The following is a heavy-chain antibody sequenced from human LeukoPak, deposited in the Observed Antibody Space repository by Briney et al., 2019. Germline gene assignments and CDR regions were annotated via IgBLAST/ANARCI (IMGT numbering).Heavy chain of an antibody. CDR2: IYDDNT. CDR3: AKGGKWDVTPFDY. Sequence: GVSLRLSCAASGFTVSAYAMAWVRQAPGKGLEWVSTIYDDNTYYADSVKGRFTISRDNSKNTLYLQVNSLRAEDTAVYYCAKGGKWDVTPFDYWGQGTLVTVSP. V-gene: IGHV3-23*01. J-gene: IGHJ4*02. D-gene: IGHD1-26*01. CDR1: GFTVSAYA.